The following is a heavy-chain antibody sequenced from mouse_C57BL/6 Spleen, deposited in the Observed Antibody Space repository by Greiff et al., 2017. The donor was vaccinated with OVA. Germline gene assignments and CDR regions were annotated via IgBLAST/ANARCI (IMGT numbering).Heavy chain of an antibody. J-gene: IGHJ2*01. D-gene: IGHD1-1*01. Sequence: EVMLVESGAELVRPGASVKLSCTASGFNIKDDYMHWVKQRPEQGLEWIGWIDPENGDTEYASKFQGKATITADTSSNTAYLQLSSLTSEDTAVYYCTTDYYGSSYEGGFDYWGQGTTLTVSS. CDR1: GFNIKDDY. CDR3: TTDYYGSSYEGGFDY. CDR2: IDPENGDT. V-gene: IGHV14-4*01.